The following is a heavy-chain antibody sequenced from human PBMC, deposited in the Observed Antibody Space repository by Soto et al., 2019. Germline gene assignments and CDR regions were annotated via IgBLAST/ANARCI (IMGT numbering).Heavy chain of an antibody. J-gene: IGHJ6*01. D-gene: IGHD6-13*01. CDR3: ERDQGYSSSWVGYYYYGMDV. Sequence: PWGALRLSVAGSGLTFISYYMHWVRQATGKGLEWVSAMGTDADRYHPGAVEGRFTISRENATNSWYLQMKRLRDEDTDVYYCERDQGYSSSWVGYYYYGMDVWGQGTKVTVSS. CDR1: GLTFISYY. V-gene: IGHV3-13*01. CDR2: MGTDADR.